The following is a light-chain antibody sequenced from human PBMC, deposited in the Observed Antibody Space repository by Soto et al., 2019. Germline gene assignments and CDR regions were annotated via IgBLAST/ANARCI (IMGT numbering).Light chain of an antibody. CDR2: AAS. CDR1: QGISSY. Sequence: DIQLTQSPSFLSASVGDRVTITCRASQGISSYLAWYQQKPGRAPNLLIYAASTLQAGVPSRFSGSGSGTEFTLTISSLQPEDFATYYCLQLNYYPRTFGGGTKVEIK. J-gene: IGKJ4*01. CDR3: LQLNYYPRT. V-gene: IGKV1-9*01.